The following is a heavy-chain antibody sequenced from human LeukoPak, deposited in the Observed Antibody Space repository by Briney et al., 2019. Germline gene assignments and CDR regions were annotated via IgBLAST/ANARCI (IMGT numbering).Heavy chain of an antibody. CDR1: GLTFSSYP. D-gene: IGHD5-12*01. CDR3: ARSPPRGYSGHDDWPAYNFDY. Sequence: PGGSLRLSCAASGLTFSSYPMNWVRQAPGEGLEWVSSISYTSTHINYADSVKGRFTISRDNAKNSLYSQMSSLRAEDTAVYYCARSPPRGYSGHDDWPAYNFDYWGQGTLVTVSS. J-gene: IGHJ4*02. CDR2: ISYTSTHI. V-gene: IGHV3-21*01.